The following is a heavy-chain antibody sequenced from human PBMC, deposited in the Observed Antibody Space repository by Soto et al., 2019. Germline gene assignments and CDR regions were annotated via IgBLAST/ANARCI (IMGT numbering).Heavy chain of an antibody. Sequence: SSVKVSCKASGYTFTSYGISWVRQAPGQGLEWMGWISAYNGNTNYAQKLQGRVTMTTDTSTSTAYMELRSLRSDDTAVYYCARFMLGFLGASGYYYDSSGYYYGKHYYYCMDVWGQRNNITV. CDR3: ARFMLGFLGASGYYYDSSGYYYGKHYYYCMDV. D-gene: IGHD3-22*01. J-gene: IGHJ6*01. CDR2: ISAYNGNT. V-gene: IGHV1-18*01. CDR1: GYTFTSYG.